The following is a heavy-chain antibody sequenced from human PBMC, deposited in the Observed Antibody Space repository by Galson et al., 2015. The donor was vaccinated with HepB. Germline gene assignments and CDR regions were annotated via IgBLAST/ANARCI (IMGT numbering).Heavy chain of an antibody. Sequence: SVKVSCKASGYTFTSYYMHWVRQAPGQGLEWMGIINPSGGSTSYAQKFQGRVTMTRDTSTSTAYMELSRLRSDDTAVYYCALRGYSYGSWGQGTLVTVSS. CDR2: INPSGGST. CDR1: GYTFTSYY. D-gene: IGHD5-18*01. V-gene: IGHV1-46*01. J-gene: IGHJ4*02. CDR3: ALRGYSYGS.